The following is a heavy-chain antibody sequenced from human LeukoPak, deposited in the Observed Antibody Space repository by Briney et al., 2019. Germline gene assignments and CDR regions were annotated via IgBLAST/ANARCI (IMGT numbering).Heavy chain of an antibody. Sequence: ASVKVSCKASGGTFSSYAISWVRQAPGQGLEWMGWINPNSGGTNYAQKFQGRVTMTRDTSISTAYMELSRLRSDDTAVYYCAKNGSTTVNYWFGQILVYSYYMDVGAKGPTVTVS. CDR2: INPNSGGT. CDR1: GGTFSSYA. V-gene: IGHV1-2*02. CDR3: AKNGSTTVNYWFGQILVYSYYMDV. J-gene: IGHJ6*03. D-gene: IGHD4-17*01.